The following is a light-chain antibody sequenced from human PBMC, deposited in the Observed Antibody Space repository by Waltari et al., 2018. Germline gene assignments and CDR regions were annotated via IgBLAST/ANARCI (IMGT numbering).Light chain of an antibody. J-gene: IGLJ3*02. CDR2: DVN. Sequence: QSALPQPASVSGSPGQSITISCTGTSSDVGGYNYVSWYQQHPGKAPKLMIYDVNNRPSGVSNRFSGSKSGNTASLTISGLQAEDEADYYCSSFTSSSTWVFGGGTKMTVL. CDR3: SSFTSSSTWV. CDR1: SSDVGGYNY. V-gene: IGLV2-14*03.